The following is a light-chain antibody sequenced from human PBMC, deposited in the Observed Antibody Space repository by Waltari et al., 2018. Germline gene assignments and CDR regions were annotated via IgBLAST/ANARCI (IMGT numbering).Light chain of an antibody. CDR1: GSNIGSNY. Sequence: QSVLTQPPSASGTPGQRVTLSCSGSGSNIGSNYVYWYQQLPGTAPILLISRNDQRPSGVPARCSGSKSGTASALAISGLRSEDETVYYCAAWDDSLSGVVFGGGTKLTVL. CDR2: RND. CDR3: AAWDDSLSGVV. J-gene: IGLJ2*01. V-gene: IGLV1-47*01.